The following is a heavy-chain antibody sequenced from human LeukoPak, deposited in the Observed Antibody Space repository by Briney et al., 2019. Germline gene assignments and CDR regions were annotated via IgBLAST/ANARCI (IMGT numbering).Heavy chain of an antibody. CDR2: LNEDGSVK. J-gene: IGHJ4*02. D-gene: IGHD2-2*01. Sequence: SGGSLRLSCAASEFSFSTNWMHWVRQTPGKGLEWVAELNEDGSVKYYVDSVKGRFTISRDNDKSLLFLQMYNLRTEDTGVYFCANVPRSTVSYWGRGTLVTVSS. V-gene: IGHV3-7*01. CDR3: ANVPRSTVSY. CDR1: EFSFSTNW.